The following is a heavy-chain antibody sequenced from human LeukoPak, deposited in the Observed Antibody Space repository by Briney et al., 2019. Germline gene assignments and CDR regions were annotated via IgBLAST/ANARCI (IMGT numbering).Heavy chain of an antibody. CDR1: GFTFSSYA. CDR2: ISTNGGST. Sequence: GGSLRLSCSTSGFTFSSYAMHWVRQAPGKGLEYVSAISTNGGSTYYADSVKGSFTISRDNSKNTLYLQMSSLRADDTAVYYCVPLGYCSGTSCPHYWGQGALVAVSS. D-gene: IGHD2-15*01. J-gene: IGHJ4*02. CDR3: VPLGYCSGTSCPHY. V-gene: IGHV3-64D*06.